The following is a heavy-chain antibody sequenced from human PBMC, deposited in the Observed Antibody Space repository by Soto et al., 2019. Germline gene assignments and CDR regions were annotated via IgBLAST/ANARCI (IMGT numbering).Heavy chain of an antibody. D-gene: IGHD3-16*02. Sequence: QITLKESGPTLVKPTQTLTLTCSFSGFSLSTTGVSVGWIRQPPGKALEWLALIYWDDAKRYSPSLKTRVTYTKDTPKDQVVLTITNMDPVDTATYYCPQGFYSYSSPFDYGGQGTLFTVSS. J-gene: IGHJ4*02. V-gene: IGHV2-5*02. CDR1: GFSLSTTGVS. CDR3: PQGFYSYSSPFDY. CDR2: IYWDDAK.